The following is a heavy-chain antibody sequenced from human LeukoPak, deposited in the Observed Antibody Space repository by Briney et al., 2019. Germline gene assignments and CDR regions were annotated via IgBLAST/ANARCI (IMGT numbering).Heavy chain of an antibody. CDR1: GGSISSYY. Sequence: SETLSLTCTVSGGSISSYYWSWIRQPPGKGLEWIGYIYYSGSTNYNPSLKSRVTISVDTSKNQFSLKLSSVTAADTAVYYCARGARQWLVERDWFDPWGQGTLVTVSS. D-gene: IGHD6-19*01. J-gene: IGHJ5*02. CDR3: ARGARQWLVERDWFDP. CDR2: IYYSGST. V-gene: IGHV4-59*12.